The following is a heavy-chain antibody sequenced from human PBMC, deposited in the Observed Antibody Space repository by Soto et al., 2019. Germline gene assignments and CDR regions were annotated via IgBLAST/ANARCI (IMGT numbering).Heavy chain of an antibody. CDR3: ARRYSLWYYTSGSPGWFDP. D-gene: IGHD3-10*01. CDR1: GGSFSSYY. Sequence: QVQLQQWGAGLLKPSETLSLTCAVYGGSFSSYYWSWIRQPPGKGLESIGEINHSGSTNYNPSLKSRVTISLDTSKNQFSLKLSSVTAADTAVYYCARRYSLWYYTSGSPGWFDPWGQGTLVTVSS. J-gene: IGHJ5*02. CDR2: INHSGST. V-gene: IGHV4-34*01.